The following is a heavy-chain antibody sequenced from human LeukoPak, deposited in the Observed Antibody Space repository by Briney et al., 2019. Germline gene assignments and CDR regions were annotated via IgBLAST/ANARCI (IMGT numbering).Heavy chain of an antibody. CDR1: GYTFVNYD. Sequence: ASVKVSCKASGYTFVNYDINWVRQATGQGLEWMGWMNPNSGNTGYAQKFQGRVTITRNTSISTAYMELSSLRSEDTAVYYCARWELLGSFDYWGQGTLVTVSS. J-gene: IGHJ4*02. CDR2: MNPNSGNT. CDR3: ARWELLGSFDY. V-gene: IGHV1-8*01. D-gene: IGHD1-26*01.